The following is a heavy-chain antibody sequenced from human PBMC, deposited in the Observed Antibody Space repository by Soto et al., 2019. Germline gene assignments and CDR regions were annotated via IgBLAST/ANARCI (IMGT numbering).Heavy chain of an antibody. J-gene: IGHJ5*01. CDR1: GGSISSYY. CDR2: IYYSGST. V-gene: IGHV4-59*08. D-gene: IGHD2-15*01. CDR3: ARGRYCLTGRCFPNWFDS. Sequence: SETLSLTCTVSGGSISSYYWSWIRQHPGKGLEWIGYIYYSGSTNYNPSLKSRVAISLDTSKSRFSLNVTSVTAADTAVYFCARGRYCLTGRCFPNWFDSWGQGTLVTVSS.